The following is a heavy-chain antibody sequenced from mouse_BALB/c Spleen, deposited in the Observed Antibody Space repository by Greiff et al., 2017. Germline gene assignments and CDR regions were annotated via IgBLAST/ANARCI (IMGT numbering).Heavy chain of an antibody. Sequence: EVMLVESGPSLVKPSQTLSLTCSVTGDSITSGYWNWIRKFPGNKLEYMGYISYSGSTYYNPSLKSRISITRDTSKNQYYLQLNSVTTEDTATYYCARGEGLWYPFAYWGQGTLVTVSA. CDR3: ARGEGLWYPFAY. CDR1: GDSITSGY. J-gene: IGHJ3*01. V-gene: IGHV3-8*02. CDR2: ISYSGST. D-gene: IGHD2-1*01.